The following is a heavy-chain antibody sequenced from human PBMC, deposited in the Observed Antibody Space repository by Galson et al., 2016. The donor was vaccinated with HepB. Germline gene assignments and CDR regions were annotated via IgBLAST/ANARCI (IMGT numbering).Heavy chain of an antibody. Sequence: SETLSLTCTVSGGSISSSSYYWDWIRQPPGKGLEWIGSIYYSGSTYYNPSLESRVIISVDTSKNQFSLKLSSLTAADTAVYYCARPAANAFDIWGQGTMVTVSS. CDR3: ARPAANAFDI. CDR2: IYYSGST. V-gene: IGHV4-39*01. J-gene: IGHJ3*02. CDR1: GGSISSSSYY.